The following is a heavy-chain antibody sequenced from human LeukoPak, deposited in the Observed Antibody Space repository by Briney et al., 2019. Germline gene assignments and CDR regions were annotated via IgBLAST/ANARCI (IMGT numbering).Heavy chain of an antibody. V-gene: IGHV2-5*02. J-gene: IGHJ4*02. CDR1: GFSLSTSAVG. D-gene: IGHD5-24*01. Sequence: GPTLVNPTQTLTLTCTFSGFSLSTSAVGVGWIRQPPGHALEWRALTSWDDDERYSSALKSRLTITKDTSKNQVVLTMTNMDPVDTATYYCAHCDGYNYDFRYWGQGALVTVSS. CDR2: TSWDDDE. CDR3: AHCDGYNYDFRY.